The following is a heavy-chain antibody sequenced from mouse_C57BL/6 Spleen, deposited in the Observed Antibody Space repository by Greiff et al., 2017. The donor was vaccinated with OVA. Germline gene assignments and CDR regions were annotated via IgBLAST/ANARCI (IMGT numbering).Heavy chain of an antibody. CDR2: INPNSGST. CDR1: GYTFTGYW. J-gene: IGHJ4*01. V-gene: IGHV1-64*01. CDR3: ARADWDRYYAMDY. Sequence: VQLQQPGAELVKPGASVKLSCKASGYTFTGYWMHWVKQRPGQGLEWIGMINPNSGSTNYNEKFKGKATLTVDKSSSTAYMQLSSLTSEDSAVYYCARADWDRYYAMDYWGQGTSVTVAA. D-gene: IGHD4-1*01.